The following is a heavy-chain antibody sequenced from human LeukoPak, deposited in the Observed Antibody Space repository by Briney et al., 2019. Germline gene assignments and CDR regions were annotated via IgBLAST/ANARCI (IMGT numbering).Heavy chain of an antibody. CDR2: IKQDGREK. J-gene: IGHJ4*02. V-gene: IGHV3-7*03. CDR3: AKDTWDY. Sequence: PGGSLRLSCAAGFTFSNYWMSWVRQAPGKGLEWVANIKQDGREKYYVDSVKGRFTISRDNAKNSLYLQMNSLRAEDTALYYCAKDTWDYWGQGTLVTVSS. CDR1: FTFSNYW.